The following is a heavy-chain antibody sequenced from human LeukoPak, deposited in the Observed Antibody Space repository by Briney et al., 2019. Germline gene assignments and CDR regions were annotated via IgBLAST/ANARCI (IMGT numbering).Heavy chain of an antibody. CDR2: INPNSGGT. V-gene: IGHV1-2*02. CDR3: ARDPGADYPYNWFDP. J-gene: IGHJ5*02. CDR1: GYSFTGYC. D-gene: IGHD4/OR15-4a*01. Sequence: ASVKVSCKASGYSFTGYCMHWVRQAPGQGLEWMGWINPNSGGTNCAQKFQGRVSMTRDTSINTAYMEQSRLTSDDTAVYYCARDPGADYPYNWFDPWGQGTLVTVSS.